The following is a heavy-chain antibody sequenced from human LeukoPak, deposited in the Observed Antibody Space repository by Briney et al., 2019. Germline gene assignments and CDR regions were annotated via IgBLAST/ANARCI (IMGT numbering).Heavy chain of an antibody. Sequence: ASVKVSCKAPGYTFTNYHMHWVRQAPGQGLEGMGIIDPSDGGTSYAQKFQGRVAMTRDMSTSTVYMELSNLRSEDTAVYYCARFSAGSPGDYWGQGTLVTVSS. CDR1: GYTFTNYH. D-gene: IGHD1-26*01. CDR2: IDPSDGGT. J-gene: IGHJ4*02. CDR3: ARFSAGSPGDY. V-gene: IGHV1-46*01.